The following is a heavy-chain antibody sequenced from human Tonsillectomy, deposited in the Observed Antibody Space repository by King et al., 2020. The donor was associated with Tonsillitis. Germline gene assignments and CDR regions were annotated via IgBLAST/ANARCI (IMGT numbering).Heavy chain of an antibody. CDR2: IWYAGSNK. CDR1: RFTFSSYG. J-gene: IGHJ4*02. Sequence: VQLVESGGGVVQPGRSLRLSCAASRFTFSSYGMHWVRQAPGKGLEWVAVIWYAGSNKYYADSVKGRFTISSDNSKNTLYLQMNSLIAEDTAVYYYARAGIAVAEPPDYWGQGTLVTVSS. CDR3: ARAGIAVAEPPDY. D-gene: IGHD6-19*01. V-gene: IGHV3-33*08.